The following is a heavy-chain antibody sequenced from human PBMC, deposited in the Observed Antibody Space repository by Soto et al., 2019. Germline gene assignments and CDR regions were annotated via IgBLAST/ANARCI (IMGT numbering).Heavy chain of an antibody. CDR3: ARSDGFDP. CDR2: IKSDGGST. J-gene: IGHJ5*02. Sequence: GGSLRLSCAASGFTFSTYWMHWVRQAPGKGLVWVSRIKSDGGSTTYADSVKGRFTISRDNAKNTLYLQMNSLRAEDTAVYYCARSDGFDPWGQGTLVTVSS. CDR1: GFTFSTYW. V-gene: IGHV3-74*01.